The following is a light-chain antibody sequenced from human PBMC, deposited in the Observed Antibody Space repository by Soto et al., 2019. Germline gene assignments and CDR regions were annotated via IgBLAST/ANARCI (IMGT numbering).Light chain of an antibody. J-gene: IGKJ5*01. CDR3: QQYNSYSIT. CDR2: DAS. CDR1: QSITDW. V-gene: IGKV1-5*01. Sequence: DIQMARSPSTVCESVGERVGVACGASQSITDWLAWYQQKPGKAPKRLIYDASSLESGVPSRFSGRGSGTEFTLAISSLQPDDFATYYCQQYNSYSITFGQGTRLEIK.